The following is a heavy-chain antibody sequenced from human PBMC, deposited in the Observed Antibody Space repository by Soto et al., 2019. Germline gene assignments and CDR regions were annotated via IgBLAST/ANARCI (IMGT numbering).Heavy chain of an antibody. D-gene: IGHD3-10*01. CDR2: ISYDGSNK. V-gene: IGHV3-30-3*01. CDR3: ARGITMVRGVIIDYFDY. Sequence: QVQLVESGGGVVQPGRYLRLSCAASGFTFSSYAMHWVRQAPGKGLAWVAVISYDGSNKYYADSVKGRFTISRDNSKNTLYLKMNSLRAEDRAVYYCARGITMVRGVIIDYFDYWGQGTLGTVSS. J-gene: IGHJ4*02. CDR1: GFTFSSYA.